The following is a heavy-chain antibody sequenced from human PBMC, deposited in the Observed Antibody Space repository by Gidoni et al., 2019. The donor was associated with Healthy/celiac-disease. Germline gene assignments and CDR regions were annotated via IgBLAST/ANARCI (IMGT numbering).Heavy chain of an antibody. J-gene: IGHJ1*01. D-gene: IGHD2-2*01. CDR2: IIPIFGTA. CDR3: ARVGLGYCSSTSCPEYFQH. CDR1: RGTFSSYA. V-gene: IGHV1-69*01. Sequence: QVQLVQSGAEVKKPGSSVKVSCKASRGTFSSYATSWVRQAPGQGLEWMGGIIPIFGTANYAQKFQGRVTITADESTSTAYMELSSLRSEDTAVYYCARVGLGYCSSTSCPEYFQHWGQGTLVTVSS.